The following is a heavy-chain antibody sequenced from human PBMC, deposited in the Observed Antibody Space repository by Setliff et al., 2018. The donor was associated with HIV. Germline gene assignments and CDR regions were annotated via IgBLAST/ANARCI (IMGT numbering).Heavy chain of an antibody. V-gene: IGHV1-18*01. J-gene: IGHJ3*02. CDR2: ISPYNGHT. Sequence: VASVKVSCKASGYTFTSYGIGWVRQAPGQGLEWMGWISPYNGHTNCAQRLQGRVTMSTDTSTSTAYMELTSLRFDDTAVYYCARDLTYHYDSGGYYDAFDIWGQGTMVTVSS. CDR1: GYTFTSYG. CDR3: ARDLTYHYDSGGYYDAFDI. D-gene: IGHD3-22*01.